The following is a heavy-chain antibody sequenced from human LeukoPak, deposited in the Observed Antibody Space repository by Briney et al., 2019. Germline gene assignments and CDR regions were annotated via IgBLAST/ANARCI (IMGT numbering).Heavy chain of an antibody. D-gene: IGHD3-22*01. Sequence: GGSLRLSCAASGFTFSSYAMSWVRQAPGKGLECISGFSGSGGSTYYADSVKGRFTISRDNSKNTLYLQMNSLRAEDTAVYYCARDWRDSSGKFPNDAFDIWGQGTMVTVSS. CDR1: GFTFSSYA. CDR2: FSGSGGST. J-gene: IGHJ3*02. V-gene: IGHV3-23*01. CDR3: ARDWRDSSGKFPNDAFDI.